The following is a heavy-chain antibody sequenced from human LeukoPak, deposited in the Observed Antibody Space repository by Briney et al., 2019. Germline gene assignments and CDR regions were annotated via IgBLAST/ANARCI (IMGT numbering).Heavy chain of an antibody. J-gene: IGHJ4*02. D-gene: IGHD5-24*01. V-gene: IGHV3-64*01. CDR3: ARAEGWLQPGGY. CDR1: GFTFSSYA. CDR2: ISSNGGST. Sequence: GGSLRLSCAASGFTFSSYAMHWVRQAPGKGLEYVSAISSNGGSTYYANSVKGRFTTSRDNSKNTLYLQMGSLRAEDMAVYYCARAEGWLQPGGYWGQGTLVTVSS.